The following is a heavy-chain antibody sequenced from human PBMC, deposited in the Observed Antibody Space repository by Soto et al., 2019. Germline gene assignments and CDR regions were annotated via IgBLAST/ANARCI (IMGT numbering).Heavy chain of an antibody. D-gene: IGHD6-25*01. CDR3: ARDTKQRLPDYYYYGMDV. V-gene: IGHV3-21*06. CDR1: GFTFSRYG. Sequence: GGSLRLSCAASGFTFSRYGMNWVRQAPGKGLELVSSISGLSSYIYYADSVKGRFTVSRDNAKNSLYVQMNSLRAEDTAVYYSARDTKQRLPDYYYYGMDVWGQGTTVTVSS. CDR2: ISGLSSYI. J-gene: IGHJ6*02.